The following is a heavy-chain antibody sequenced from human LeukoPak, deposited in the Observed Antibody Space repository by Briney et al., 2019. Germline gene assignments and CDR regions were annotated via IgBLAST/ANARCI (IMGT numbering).Heavy chain of an antibody. CDR3: ARVIVVVPAATLSGMDV. V-gene: IGHV3-15*07. CDR2: IKSKTDGETT. CDR1: DFTFSKGW. Sequence: GGSLRLSCAASDFTFSKGWMSWVCQAPGKGLEWVGRIKSKTDGETTDYAAPVRGRFTISRDDSHNTLYLQMNSLRAEDTAVYYCARVIVVVPAATLSGMDVWGQGTTVTVSS. J-gene: IGHJ6*02. D-gene: IGHD2-2*01.